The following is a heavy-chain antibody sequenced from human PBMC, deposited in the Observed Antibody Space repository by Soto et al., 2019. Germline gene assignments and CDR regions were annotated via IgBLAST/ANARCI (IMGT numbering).Heavy chain of an antibody. CDR3: ASSYVASWSSKAFDI. J-gene: IGHJ3*02. D-gene: IGHD6-13*01. CDR2: INNDGSIT. Sequence: HPGGSLRLSCAASGFSFSGYWMSWVRQAPGKGLEWVSRINNDGSITTYADSVKGRFTISRDNARKTLYLQMNSLGAEDMAVYYCASSYVASWSSKAFDIWGQGTMVTVSS. CDR1: GFSFSGYW. V-gene: IGHV3-74*01.